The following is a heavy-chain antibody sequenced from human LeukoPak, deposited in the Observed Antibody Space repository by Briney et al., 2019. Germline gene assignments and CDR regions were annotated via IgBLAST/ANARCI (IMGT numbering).Heavy chain of an antibody. CDR2: INHSGST. D-gene: IGHD3-10*01. CDR1: GGSFSGYY. Sequence: SETLSLTCAVYGGSFSGYYWSWIRQPPGEGLEWIGEINHSGSTNYNPSLKSRVTISVDTSKNQFSLKLSSVTAADTAVYYCARGRVRGDGGADYYYYMDVWGKGTTVTVSS. V-gene: IGHV4-34*01. J-gene: IGHJ6*03. CDR3: ARGRVRGDGGADYYYYMDV.